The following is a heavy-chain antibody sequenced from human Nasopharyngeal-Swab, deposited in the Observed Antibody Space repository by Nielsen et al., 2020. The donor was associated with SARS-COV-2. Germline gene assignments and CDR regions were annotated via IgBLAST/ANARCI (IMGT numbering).Heavy chain of an antibody. Sequence: GGSLRLSCAASGFTVSSNYMSWVRQAPGKGLEWVSYISSSGSTIYYADSVKGRFTISRDNAKNSLYLQMNSLRAEDTAVYYCAREDYSSGWYGDYYGMDVWGQGTTVTVSS. CDR1: GFTVSSNY. V-gene: IGHV3-11*04. D-gene: IGHD6-19*01. CDR3: AREDYSSGWYGDYYGMDV. CDR2: ISSSGSTI. J-gene: IGHJ6*02.